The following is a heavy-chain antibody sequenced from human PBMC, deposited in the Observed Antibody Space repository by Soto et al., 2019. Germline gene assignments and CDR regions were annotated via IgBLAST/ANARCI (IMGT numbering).Heavy chain of an antibody. CDR3: ARSTGTTPHAFDI. Sequence: ASVKVSCKASGYTFTGYYMHWVRQAPGQGLEWMGWINPNSGGTNYAQKFQGWVNMTRDTSISTAYMELSRLRSDDTAVYYCARSTGTTPHAFDIWGQGTMVTVSS. CDR1: GYTFTGYY. V-gene: IGHV1-2*04. D-gene: IGHD1-7*01. J-gene: IGHJ3*02. CDR2: INPNSGGT.